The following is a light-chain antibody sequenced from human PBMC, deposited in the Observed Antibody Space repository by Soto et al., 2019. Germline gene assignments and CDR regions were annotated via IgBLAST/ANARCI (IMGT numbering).Light chain of an antibody. CDR3: SSYTSSRAYV. CDR1: SRDVRHYNY. V-gene: IGLV2-14*01. J-gene: IGLJ1*01. CDR2: EGS. Sequence: QSALTQPASVSGSPGQSITISCTENSRDVRHYNYVSWYQQQSGKAPKLMIHEGSNRPSGVSNRFSGSKSGNTASLTISGLQAEDEADYYCSSYTSSRAYVFGIGTKVTVL.